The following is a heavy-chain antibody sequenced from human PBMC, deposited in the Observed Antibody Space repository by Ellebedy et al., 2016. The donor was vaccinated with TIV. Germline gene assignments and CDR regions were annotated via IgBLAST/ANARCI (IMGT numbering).Heavy chain of an antibody. CDR2: IKQDGSEK. Sequence: GESLKISCAASGFTFSSYWMSWVRQAPGKGLEWVANIKQDGSEKYYVDSAKGRFTISRDNAKNSLYLQMNSLRAEDTAVYYCARETGYSSSWYLPKPISDWYFDLWGRGTLVTVSS. D-gene: IGHD6-13*01. J-gene: IGHJ2*01. CDR1: GFTFSSYW. CDR3: ARETGYSSSWYLPKPISDWYFDL. V-gene: IGHV3-7*01.